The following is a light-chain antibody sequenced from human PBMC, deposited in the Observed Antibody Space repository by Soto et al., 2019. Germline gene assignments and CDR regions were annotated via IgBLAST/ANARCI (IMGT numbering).Light chain of an antibody. CDR1: QSVRSN. V-gene: IGKV3-15*01. J-gene: IGKJ1*01. Sequence: EIVMTQSPATLSVSPGERATLSCRASQSVRSNLAWYQKKPGQAPRLLIYGASTRATGIPARFSGSGSATEFTLTISSLQSGDFAVYYCQQYNIWPPWTFGQGTKGEIK. CDR3: QQYNIWPPWT. CDR2: GAS.